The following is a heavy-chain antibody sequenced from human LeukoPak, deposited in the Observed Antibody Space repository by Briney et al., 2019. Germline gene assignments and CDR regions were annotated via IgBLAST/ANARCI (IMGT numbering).Heavy chain of an antibody. D-gene: IGHD3-22*01. CDR3: AKRFDDSSGYLAGRFFDY. CDR2: IRYDGSNK. V-gene: IGHV3-30*02. CDR1: GLTFSSYG. Sequence: PGGSLRLSCAASGLTFSSYGMHWVRQAPGKGLEWVAFIRYDGSNKYYADSVKGRFTISRDNSKNTLYLQMNSLRAEDTAVYYCAKRFDDSSGYLAGRFFDYWGQGTLVTVSS. J-gene: IGHJ4*02.